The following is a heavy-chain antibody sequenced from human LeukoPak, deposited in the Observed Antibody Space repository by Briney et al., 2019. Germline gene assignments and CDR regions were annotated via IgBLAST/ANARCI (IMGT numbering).Heavy chain of an antibody. Sequence: PGGSLRLSCAASGFAFSNYGMNWVRQAPGKGLEWVSGITGSGGTTYYADSVKGRFTISRDNSKSTLYLQMNSPRAEDTAAYYCAKDGNWARFENWGQGTLVTVSS. CDR1: GFAFSNYG. D-gene: IGHD7-27*01. J-gene: IGHJ4*02. CDR2: ITGSGGTT. V-gene: IGHV3-23*01. CDR3: AKDGNWARFEN.